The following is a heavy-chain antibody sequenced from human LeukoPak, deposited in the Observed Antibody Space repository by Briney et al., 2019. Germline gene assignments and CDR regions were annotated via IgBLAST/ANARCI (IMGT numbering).Heavy chain of an antibody. Sequence: ASVKVSCKASGYSFVSYGINWVRQAPGQSLEWMGWNSAYNGKTDVAQKLRGRVTMTTDTSTSTAYMELRGLRSDDTAVYYCMRDFRGINNWNDRLDYWGQGTLLTVSS. CDR2: NSAYNGKT. V-gene: IGHV1-18*01. D-gene: IGHD1-20*01. CDR3: MRDFRGINNWNDRLDY. CDR1: GYSFVSYG. J-gene: IGHJ4*02.